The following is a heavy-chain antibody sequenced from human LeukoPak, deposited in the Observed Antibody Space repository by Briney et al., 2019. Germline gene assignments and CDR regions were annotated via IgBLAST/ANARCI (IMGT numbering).Heavy chain of an antibody. Sequence: PSETLSLTCTVSGGSISSYYWSWIRQPPGKGLEWIGYIYYSGSTNYNPSLKSRVTISVDTSKNQFSLKLSSVPAADTAVYYCARGRHCYEDYWGQGTLVTVSS. CDR3: ARGRHCYEDY. J-gene: IGHJ4*02. CDR1: GGSISSYY. CDR2: IYYSGST. D-gene: IGHD2-21*01. V-gene: IGHV4-59*01.